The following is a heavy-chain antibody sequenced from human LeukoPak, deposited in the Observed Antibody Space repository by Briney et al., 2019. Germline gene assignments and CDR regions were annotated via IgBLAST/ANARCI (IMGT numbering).Heavy chain of an antibody. V-gene: IGHV3-73*01. J-gene: IGHJ4*02. D-gene: IGHD4-23*01. CDR3: TTVTTVVTL. Sequence: GGSLKLSCAAPGFTFSGSAMHWVRQASGKGLEWVGRIRSKANSYATAYAASVKGRFTISRDDSKNMAYLQMNSLKTEDTAVYYCTTVTTVVTLWGQGTLVTVSS. CDR1: GFTFSGSA. CDR2: IRSKANSYAT.